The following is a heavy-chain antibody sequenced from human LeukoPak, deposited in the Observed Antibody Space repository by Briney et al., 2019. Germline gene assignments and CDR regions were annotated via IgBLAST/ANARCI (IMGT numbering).Heavy chain of an antibody. CDR2: INHSGST. CDR3: ARGGLLWFGGLLSPFDY. CDR1: GGSFSGYY. V-gene: IGHV4-34*01. D-gene: IGHD3-10*01. J-gene: IGHJ4*02. Sequence: PSETLSLTCAVYGGSFSGYYWSWIRQPPGKGLEWIGEINHSGSTNYNPSLKSRVTISVDTSKNQFSLKLSSVTAADTAVYYCARGGLLWFGGLLSPFDYWGQRTLVTVSS.